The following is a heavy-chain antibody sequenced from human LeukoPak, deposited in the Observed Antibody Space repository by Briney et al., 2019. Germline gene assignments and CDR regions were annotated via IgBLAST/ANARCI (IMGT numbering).Heavy chain of an antibody. V-gene: IGHV4-34*01. CDR1: GGSISSYY. J-gene: IGHJ5*02. CDR2: INHSGST. CDR3: ASLLSSSSLPGVDP. Sequence: SETLSLTCTVSGGSISSYYWSWIRQPPGKGLEWIGEINHSGSTNYNPSLKSRVTISVDTSKNQFSLKLSSVTAADTAVYYCASLLSSSSLPGVDPWGQGTLVTVSS. D-gene: IGHD6-13*01.